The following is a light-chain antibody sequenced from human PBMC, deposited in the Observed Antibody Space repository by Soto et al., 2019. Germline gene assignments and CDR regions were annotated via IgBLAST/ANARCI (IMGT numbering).Light chain of an antibody. J-gene: IGLJ1*01. CDR3: GSYTSSSTYV. V-gene: IGLV2-14*01. Sequence: QSALTQPASVSGSPGQSITISCTGTSSDVGGYNYVSWYQQHPGKAPKLMIYDVSNRPSGVSNRFSGSKSGNTASLTISGVQAEDEADYYCGSYTSSSTYVFGSGTKLTVL. CDR2: DVS. CDR1: SSDVGGYNY.